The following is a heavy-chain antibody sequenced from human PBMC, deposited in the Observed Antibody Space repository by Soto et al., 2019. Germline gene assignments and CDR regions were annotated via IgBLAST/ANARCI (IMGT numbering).Heavy chain of an antibody. CDR3: ARGRKRGITMIVVVTLDAFDV. J-gene: IGHJ3*01. D-gene: IGHD3-22*01. V-gene: IGHV4-31*03. Sequence: PSETLSLTCTVSGGSISSGGYYWSWIRQQPGKGLEWIGYIYYSGSTYYNPSLKSRVTISVDTSKNQFSLKLSSVTAADTAVYYCARGRKRGITMIVVVTLDAFDVWGQGTMVTVSS. CDR1: GGSISSGGYY. CDR2: IYYSGST.